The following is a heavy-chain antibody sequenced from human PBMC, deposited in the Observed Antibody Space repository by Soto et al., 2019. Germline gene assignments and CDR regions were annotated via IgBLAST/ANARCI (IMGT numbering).Heavy chain of an antibody. CDR2: INHSGSA. Sequence: LSLTCAIYGGSFSVYYVIWIRQSPVKVLDWIGEINHSGSANYNPSLKSRVTISIDTSKNQISLNLTSVTAADTAVYYCARQVYAAMGYWGQGTLVTVSS. D-gene: IGHD5-18*01. J-gene: IGHJ4*02. CDR3: ARQVYAAMGY. CDR1: GGSFSVYY. V-gene: IGHV4-34*01.